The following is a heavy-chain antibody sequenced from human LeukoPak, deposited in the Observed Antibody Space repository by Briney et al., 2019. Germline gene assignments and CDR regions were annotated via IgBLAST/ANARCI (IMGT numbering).Heavy chain of an antibody. J-gene: IGHJ5*02. D-gene: IGHD4-17*01. V-gene: IGHV4-59*12. CDR2: IYYSGST. CDR1: GGSISSYY. Sequence: NASETLSLTCTVSGGSISSYYWSWIRQPPGKGLEWIGYIYYSGSTNYNPSLKSRVTIFVDTSKNQFSLKLSSVTAADTAVYYCARDARDYGDYNWFDPWGQGTLVTVST. CDR3: ARDARDYGDYNWFDP.